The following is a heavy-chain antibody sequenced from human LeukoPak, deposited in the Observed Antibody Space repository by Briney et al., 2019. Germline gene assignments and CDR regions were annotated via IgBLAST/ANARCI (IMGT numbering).Heavy chain of an antibody. Sequence: SETLSLACTVSGGSISSTSYYWGWIRQPPGKGLEWIGTINYSGSTYYNPSLKSRVTISVDTSKNQISLKLNSVTAADTAMYYCARHGDLLSPFQTWGQGTLVTVSS. J-gene: IGHJ5*02. V-gene: IGHV4-39*01. D-gene: IGHD2-21*02. CDR2: INYSGST. CDR1: GGSISSTSYY. CDR3: ARHGDLLSPFQT.